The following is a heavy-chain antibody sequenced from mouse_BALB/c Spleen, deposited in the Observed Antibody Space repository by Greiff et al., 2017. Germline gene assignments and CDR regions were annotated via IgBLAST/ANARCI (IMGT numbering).Heavy chain of an antibody. CDR2: IYPGSGNT. CDR1: GYTFTGYY. Sequence: VQLQQSGAELARPGASVKLSCKASGYTFTGYYINWVKQRPGQGLEWIGEIYPGSGNTYYNEKFKGKATLTADKSSSTAYMQLSSQTSEDSAVYCGAGGGGDYWGQGTTLTVSS. J-gene: IGHJ2*01. V-gene: IGHV1-77*01. CDR3: AGGGGDY.